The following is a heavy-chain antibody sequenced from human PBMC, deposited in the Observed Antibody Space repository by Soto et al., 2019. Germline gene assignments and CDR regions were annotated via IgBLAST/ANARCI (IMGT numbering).Heavy chain of an antibody. D-gene: IGHD4-4*01. CDR2: IRVSTGDT. V-gene: IGHV1-18*01. CDR3: ARLTTLSNPKYGYSYYMDI. J-gene: IGHJ6*03. Sequence: QVQLAQSGGEMKKPGASVEVSCKASGYDFSTYGISWVRQAPGQGLEWMGWIRVSTGDTNFAQKFQGRIAVTTDTSTSTAYMKRRILRSDDTAVYYCARLTTLSNPKYGYSYYMDIWGKGTTVTVS. CDR1: GYDFSTYG.